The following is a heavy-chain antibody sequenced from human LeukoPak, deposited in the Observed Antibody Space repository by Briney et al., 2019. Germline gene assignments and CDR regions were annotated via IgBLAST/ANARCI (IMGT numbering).Heavy chain of an antibody. Sequence: PSETLSLTCAVSGYSISSGYYWGWIRQPPGKGLEWIGSIYHSGSTYYNPSLKSRVTISVDTSKNQFSLKLSSVTAADTAVYYCATGGVMVYAXXYWGQGTLVTVSS. CDR2: IYHSGST. CDR1: GYSISSGYY. D-gene: IGHD2-8*01. J-gene: IGHJ4*02. CDR3: ATGGVMVYAXXY. V-gene: IGHV4-38-2*01.